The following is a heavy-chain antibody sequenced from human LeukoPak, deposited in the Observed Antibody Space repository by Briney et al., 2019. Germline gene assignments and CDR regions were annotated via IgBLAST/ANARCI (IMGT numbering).Heavy chain of an antibody. J-gene: IGHJ6*03. CDR3: ARAGVYDILTGYRKYYYYYMDV. D-gene: IGHD3-9*01. CDR2: INPNRGGT. Sequence: ASVKVSCKASGYTFTGYYMHWVRQAPGQGLEWMGWINPNRGGTNYAQKFQGRVTMTRDTSISTAYMELSRLRSDDTAVYYCARAGVYDILTGYRKYYYYYMDVWGKGTTVTISS. V-gene: IGHV1-2*02. CDR1: GYTFTGYY.